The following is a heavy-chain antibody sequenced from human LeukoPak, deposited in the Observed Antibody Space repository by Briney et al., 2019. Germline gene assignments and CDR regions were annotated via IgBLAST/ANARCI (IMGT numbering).Heavy chain of an antibody. CDR2: IRYDGSNK. CDR3: AKSGAVAGSVDY. Sequence: XXXSYXXHWVRQAPGKGLEWVAFIRYDGSNKYYADSVKGRFTISRDNSKNTLYLQMNSLRAEDTAVYHCAKSGAVAGSVDYWGQGTLVTVSS. D-gene: IGHD6-19*01. CDR1: XXXSYX. V-gene: IGHV3-30*02. J-gene: IGHJ4*02.